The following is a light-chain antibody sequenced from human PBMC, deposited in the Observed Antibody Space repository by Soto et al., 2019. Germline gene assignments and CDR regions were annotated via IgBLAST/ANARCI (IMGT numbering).Light chain of an antibody. V-gene: IGKV4-1*01. CDR2: WAS. CDR3: QQYYSTPRT. Sequence: EIVMTQSPASLSVSLSERATINCKSSQTVLYSSNNKNHLAWYQQRPGQPPMLLFSWASTRESGVPDRFSASGSGTDFTLSIGSLQAEDVAVNNCQQYYSTPRTFGQGTKVDIK. CDR1: QTVLYSSNNKNH. J-gene: IGKJ1*01.